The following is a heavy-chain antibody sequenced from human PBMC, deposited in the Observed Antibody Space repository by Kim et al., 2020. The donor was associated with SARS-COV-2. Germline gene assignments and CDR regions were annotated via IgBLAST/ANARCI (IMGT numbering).Heavy chain of an antibody. CDR3: VRLFHHDAGTYYYVRFHFDC. J-gene: IGHJ4*02. CDR1: GGSIRSSSYY. Sequence: SETLSLTCTVSGGSIRSSSYYWGWIRQPPGKGLEWIGHISYSGATSYNVSLESRVTVSVDTSKNDFSLSLTSVTAADTAIYYCVRLFHHDAGTYYYVRFHFDCWGQGTLVTVSS. V-gene: IGHV4-39*01. D-gene: IGHD3-10*01. CDR2: ISYSGAT.